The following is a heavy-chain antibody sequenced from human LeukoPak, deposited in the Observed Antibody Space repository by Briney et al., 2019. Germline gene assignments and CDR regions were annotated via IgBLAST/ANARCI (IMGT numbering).Heavy chain of an antibody. D-gene: IGHD5-18*01. CDR3: VSPRGFSYGYFDY. J-gene: IGHJ4*02. V-gene: IGHV4-39*01. Sequence: KPSETLSLTCTGSGGSISGSSAYWGWIRQPPGKGLEWIGSIYYSKNTYYNPSLKSRVTISADTSKNQFSLTLGSVSATDTAVYYCVSPRGFSYGYFDYWGQGTLVTVSS. CDR2: IYYSKNT. CDR1: GGSISGSSAY.